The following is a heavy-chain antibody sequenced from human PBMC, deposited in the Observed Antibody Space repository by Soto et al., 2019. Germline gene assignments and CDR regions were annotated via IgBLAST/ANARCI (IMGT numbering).Heavy chain of an antibody. CDR3: VHRLSPYGLHY. CDR1: GFSLRTSGVG. V-gene: IGHV2-5*02. J-gene: IGHJ4*02. D-gene: IGHD3-10*01. Sequence: QITLKESGPSLVKPTQTLTLTCTFSGFSLRTSGVGVGWIRQPPGQALEWLALNLWDDEKRYSPLLKSRLTIPKDAPKNQVVLTMPNMDPVDTATYYCVHRLSPYGLHYWGQGILVTVSS. CDR2: NLWDDEK.